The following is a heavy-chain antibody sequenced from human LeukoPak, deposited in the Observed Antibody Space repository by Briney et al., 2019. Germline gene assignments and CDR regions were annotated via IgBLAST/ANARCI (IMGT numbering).Heavy chain of an antibody. J-gene: IGHJ5*02. CDR3: ARDVSPTVTTLLDP. V-gene: IGHV1-69*04. CDR1: GGTFCSYT. CDR2: IIPILGIA. Sequence: SVKVSCKASGGTFCSYTISWVRQAPGQGLEWMGRIIPILGIANYAQKFQGRVTITADKSTSTAYMELSSLRSEDTAVYYCARDVSPTVTTLLDPWGQGTLVTVSS. D-gene: IGHD4-17*01.